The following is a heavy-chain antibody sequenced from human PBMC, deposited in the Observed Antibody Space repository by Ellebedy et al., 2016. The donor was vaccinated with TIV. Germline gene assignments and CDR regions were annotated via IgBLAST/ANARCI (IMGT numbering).Heavy chain of an antibody. CDR1: VPSFSGYY. Sequence: SETLSLTXEIDVPSFSGYYWAWVRQPPGKGLEWIGDINHRGATKYISSLKSRVIISLDTSKRHFSLNVSSVTAADTAVYYCARGSMVRGLAGWGQGTLVTVSS. D-gene: IGHD3-10*01. J-gene: IGHJ4*02. V-gene: IGHV4-34*01. CDR2: INHRGAT. CDR3: ARGSMVRGLAG.